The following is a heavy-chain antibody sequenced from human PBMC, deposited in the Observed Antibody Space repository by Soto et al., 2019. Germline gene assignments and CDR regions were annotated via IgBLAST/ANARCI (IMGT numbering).Heavy chain of an antibody. Sequence: GGSLRLSCAASGFTFSSYAMSWVRQAPGKGLEWVSAISGSGGSTYYADSVKGRFTISRDNSKNTLYLQMNSLRAEDTAVYYCAKDAGLGYGDYDPGFDYWGQGTLVTVSS. CDR2: ISGSGGST. CDR1: GFTFSSYA. D-gene: IGHD4-17*01. CDR3: AKDAGLGYGDYDPGFDY. J-gene: IGHJ4*02. V-gene: IGHV3-23*01.